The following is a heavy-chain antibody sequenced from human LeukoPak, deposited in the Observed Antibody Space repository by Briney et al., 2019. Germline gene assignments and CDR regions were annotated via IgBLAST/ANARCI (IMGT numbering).Heavy chain of an antibody. D-gene: IGHD5-18*01. J-gene: IGHJ4*02. CDR1: GYTFTGYY. V-gene: IGHV1-2*02. CDR3: ARVVYTAMANLFDY. Sequence: GASVKVSCKASGYTFTGYYMHWVRQAPGQRLEWMGWINPNSGGTNYAQKFQGRVTMTRDTSISTAYMELSRLRSDDTAVYYCARVVYTAMANLFDYWGQGTLVTVSS. CDR2: INPNSGGT.